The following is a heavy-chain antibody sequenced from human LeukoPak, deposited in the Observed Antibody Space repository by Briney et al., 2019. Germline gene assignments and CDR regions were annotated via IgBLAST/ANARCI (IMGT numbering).Heavy chain of an antibody. CDR3: ARAQYQLLAADP. J-gene: IGHJ5*02. D-gene: IGHD2-2*01. V-gene: IGHV3-30-3*01. Sequence: GGSLRLSCAASGFTFSSYAMHWVRQAPGKGLEWVAVISYDGSNKYYADSVKGRFTISRDNSKNTLYLQMNSLRAEDTAVYYCARAQYQLLAADPWGQGTLVTVSS. CDR2: ISYDGSNK. CDR1: GFTFSSYA.